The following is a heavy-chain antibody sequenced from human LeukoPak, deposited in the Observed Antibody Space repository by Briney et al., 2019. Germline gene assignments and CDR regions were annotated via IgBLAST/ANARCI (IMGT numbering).Heavy chain of an antibody. CDR3: ASSGSYRFDY. CDR2: ITASGTAM. D-gene: IGHD1-26*01. V-gene: IGHV3-48*02. J-gene: IGHJ4*02. CDR1: GFTFSHHW. Sequence: TGGSLRLSCAASGFTFSHHWMNWVRQASGKGLEWVSHITASGTAMFYADSVKGRFTISRDNAKNSLYLQMNSLRDEDTAVYYCASSGSYRFDYWGQGTLVTVSS.